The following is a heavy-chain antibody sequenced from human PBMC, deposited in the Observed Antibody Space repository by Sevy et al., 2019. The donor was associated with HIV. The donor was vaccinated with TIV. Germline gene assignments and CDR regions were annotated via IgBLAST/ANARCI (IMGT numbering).Heavy chain of an antibody. V-gene: IGHV4-59*03. Sequence: SGTLSLTCAVSGGSIRSYYWSWIRQSPGKGLEWIGYIDYSGSTNYNPSLKSRVSMSIDTSTNRFSLKLSSVTAADTALYYCGGLDYHYYHAMDVWGQGTTVTVSS. D-gene: IGHD3-10*01. J-gene: IGHJ6*02. CDR2: IDYSGST. CDR1: GGSIRSYY. CDR3: GGLDYHYYHAMDV.